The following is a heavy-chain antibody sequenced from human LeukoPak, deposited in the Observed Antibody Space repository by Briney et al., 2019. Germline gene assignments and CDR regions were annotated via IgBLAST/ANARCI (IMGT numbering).Heavy chain of an antibody. V-gene: IGHV4-59*01. CDR1: GGSISSYY. CDR2: IHYSGST. D-gene: IGHD4-17*01. CDR3: ARNRHDYGDYFDY. Sequence: PSETLSLTCTVSGGSISSYYWSWIRQSLGKGLEWIGYIHYSGSTNYNPSLESRVTISVDTSKNQFSLKLTSVTAADTAVYYCARNRHDYGDYFDYWGQGTLVTVSS. J-gene: IGHJ4*02.